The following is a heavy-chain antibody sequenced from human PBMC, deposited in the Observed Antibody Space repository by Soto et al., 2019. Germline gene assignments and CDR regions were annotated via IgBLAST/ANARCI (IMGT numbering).Heavy chain of an antibody. CDR3: ARLTLGRFWYFDL. CDR2: IYYSGST. CDR1: GGSISSYY. D-gene: IGHD7-27*01. V-gene: IGHV4-59*01. Sequence: QVQLQESGPGLVKPSETLSLTCTVSGGSISSYYWSWIRQPPGKGLEWIGYIYYSGSTNYNPSLKSRVTISVDTSKNQFSLKLSSVTAADTAVYYCARLTLGRFWYFDLWGRGTLVTVSS. J-gene: IGHJ2*01.